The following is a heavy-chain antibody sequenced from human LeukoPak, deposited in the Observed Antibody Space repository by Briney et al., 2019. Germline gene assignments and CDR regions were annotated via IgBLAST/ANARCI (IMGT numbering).Heavy chain of an antibody. CDR1: GYTFTSYG. V-gene: IGHV1-18*01. D-gene: IGHD4-11*01. Sequence: ASVKVPCKASGYTFTSYGISWVRQAPGQGLEWMGWISAYNGNTNYAQKLQGRVTMTTDTSTSTAYMELRSLRSDDTAVYYCARGDTVTMYYYYGMDVWGQGTTVTVSS. CDR3: ARGDTVTMYYYYGMDV. CDR2: ISAYNGNT. J-gene: IGHJ6*02.